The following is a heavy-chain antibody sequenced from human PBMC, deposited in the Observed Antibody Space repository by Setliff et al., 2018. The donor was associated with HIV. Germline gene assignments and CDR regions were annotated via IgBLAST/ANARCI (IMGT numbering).Heavy chain of an antibody. CDR1: GGSFSGYY. CDR3: TIPASSLAPN. CDR2: VNHRGST. V-gene: IGHV4-34*01. Sequence: SETLSLTCAVYGGSFSGYYWSWIRQPPGKGLEWIGEVNHRGSTNYNPSLKSRVTISVDTSKNQISLKLTSVTAADTAVYYCTIPASSLAPNWGRGTQVTVSS. J-gene: IGHJ4*02.